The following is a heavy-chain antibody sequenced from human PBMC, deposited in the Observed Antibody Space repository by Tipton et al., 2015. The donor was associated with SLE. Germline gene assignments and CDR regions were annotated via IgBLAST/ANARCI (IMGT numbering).Heavy chain of an antibody. D-gene: IGHD2-21*02. J-gene: IGHJ6*02. CDR3: AGGDRFAYYYGLDV. CDR2: IYYSGST. Sequence: TLSLTCTVSGGSISSYYWSWIRQPPGKGLEWIGYIYYSGSTNYNPSLKSRVIRSVDTSKNQFSLNLSFVTAADTAFYYCAGGDRFAYYYGLDVWGQGTTVTVSS. CDR1: GGSISSYY. V-gene: IGHV4-59*12.